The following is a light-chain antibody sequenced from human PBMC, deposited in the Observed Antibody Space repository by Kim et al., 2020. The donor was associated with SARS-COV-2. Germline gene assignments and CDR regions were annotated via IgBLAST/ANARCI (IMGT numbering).Light chain of an antibody. CDR2: DKN. J-gene: IGLJ2*01. CDR1: RLRSYY. V-gene: IGLV3-19*01. CDR3: NSRESGVNHVI. Sequence: AWGQTVRITCQGDRLRSYYATWYQQKPGQAPFLVIYDKNNRTSGIPARFSGSYSGNTASLTITGAQAGDEAVYYCNSRESGVNHVIFGGGTQLTVL.